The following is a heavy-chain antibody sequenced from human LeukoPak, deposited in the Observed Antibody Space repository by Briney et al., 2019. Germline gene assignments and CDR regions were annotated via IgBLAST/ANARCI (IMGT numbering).Heavy chain of an antibody. CDR2: MNPYRGNT. CDR3: AKGTSSCWSFDY. CDR1: GYTFTSYD. V-gene: IGHV1-8*01. D-gene: IGHD6-19*01. Sequence: ASVKVSCKASGYTFTSYDINWVRQATGQGLEWMGWMNPYRGNTGYAQKFQGRVTMTRNTSITTAYMELSSLRSEDTAVYYCAKGTSSCWSFDYWGQGTLVTVSS. J-gene: IGHJ4*02.